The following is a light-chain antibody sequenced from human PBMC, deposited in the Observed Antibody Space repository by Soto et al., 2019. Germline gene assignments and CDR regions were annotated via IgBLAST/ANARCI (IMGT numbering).Light chain of an antibody. J-gene: IGKJ5*01. V-gene: IGKV1-12*01. Sequence: DIQMTQSPSSVSASVGDRVTITCRASQGISRWLAWYQQKPGKARKFLIYATSSFQSGVPSRFSGSGSGTDFTLTISSLQPEDFATYYCQQANSFPITFGHGTRLEIK. CDR3: QQANSFPIT. CDR1: QGISRW. CDR2: ATS.